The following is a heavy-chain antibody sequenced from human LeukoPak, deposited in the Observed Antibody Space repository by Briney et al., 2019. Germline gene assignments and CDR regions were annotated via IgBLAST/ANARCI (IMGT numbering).Heavy chain of an antibody. V-gene: IGHV3-33*01. CDR1: GFTFSSAG. J-gene: IGHJ4*02. CDR3: ARQSSSWGRDL. Sequence: PGGSLRLSCTVSGFTFSSAGMDWVRQAPGKGLEWVALIWYDGSQENYANSVKGRFSISRDDSKNTLYLQMNSLRVEDTAVYYCARQSSSWGRDLWGQGTLVTVSS. D-gene: IGHD7-27*01. CDR2: IWYDGSQE.